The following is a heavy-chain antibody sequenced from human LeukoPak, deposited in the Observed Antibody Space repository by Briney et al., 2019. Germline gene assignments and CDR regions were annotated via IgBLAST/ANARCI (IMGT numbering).Heavy chain of an antibody. CDR2: INTDGSST. V-gene: IGHV3-74*01. Sequence: GGSLRLSCAASGFTFSSYWMHWVRQAPGKGLVWVSRINTDGSSTSYADSVKGRFTISRDNAKNTLYLQMNSLRAEDTAVYYCARAGYSSSWYWFDPWGQGTLVTVSS. D-gene: IGHD6-13*01. CDR3: ARAGYSSSWYWFDP. CDR1: GFTFSSYW. J-gene: IGHJ5*02.